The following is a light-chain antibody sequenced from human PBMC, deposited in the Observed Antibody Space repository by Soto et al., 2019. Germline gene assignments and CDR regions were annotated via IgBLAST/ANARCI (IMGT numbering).Light chain of an antibody. Sequence: ERVMTQSPATLSVSPGERATLSCRASQSVSNNLAWYQQKLGQAPRLLIYGASTRATGIPDRFSGGGSGTDFTLTISRLEPEDFAVYYCHQYGSSPQTFGQGTKVDIK. CDR1: QSVSNN. CDR3: HQYGSSPQT. V-gene: IGKV3-20*01. CDR2: GAS. J-gene: IGKJ1*01.